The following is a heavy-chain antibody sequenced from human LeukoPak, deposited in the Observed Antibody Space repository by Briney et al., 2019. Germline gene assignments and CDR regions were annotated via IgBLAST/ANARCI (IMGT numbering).Heavy chain of an antibody. CDR1: GGSVSSSSYY. Sequence: SETLSLTCTVSGGSVSSSSYYWGWIRQPPGKGLEWNGSIYYSGSTYYNPSLKSRVTISVDTSKNQFSLKLSSVTAADTAVYYCARAIDYGDYIDYWGQGTLVTVSS. J-gene: IGHJ4*02. D-gene: IGHD4-17*01. V-gene: IGHV4-39*07. CDR2: IYYSGST. CDR3: ARAIDYGDYIDY.